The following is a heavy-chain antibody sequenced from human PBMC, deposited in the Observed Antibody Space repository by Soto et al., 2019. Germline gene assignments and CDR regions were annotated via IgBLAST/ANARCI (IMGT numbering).Heavy chain of an antibody. CDR2: SNPYKGDT. CDR3: ARDYEAGNFAD. Sequence: ASVKVSCKASGYTFTGYYIHWVRQAPGQGLEWMGWSNPYKGDTDYAQKFQGRVTMTRDTSISTGYMELSRLRSDDTAVYFCARDYEAGNFADWGQGTLVTVSS. V-gene: IGHV1-2*02. J-gene: IGHJ4*02. D-gene: IGHD3-16*01. CDR1: GYTFTGYY.